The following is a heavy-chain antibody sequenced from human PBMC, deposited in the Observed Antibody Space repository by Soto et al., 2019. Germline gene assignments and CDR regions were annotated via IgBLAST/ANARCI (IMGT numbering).Heavy chain of an antibody. J-gene: IGHJ4*02. CDR2: IYYSGST. CDR1: DGYVSSRSYY. Sequence: FETLSLTYTVSDGYVSSRSYYWTWSRQPPGKGLEWIGYIYYSGSTNYNPSLKSRVTISLDKSKNQFSLNLSSVTAADTAVYYCAIGYGPPDYWGQGTLVTVSS. V-gene: IGHV4-61*01. D-gene: IGHD5-18*01. CDR3: AIGYGPPDY.